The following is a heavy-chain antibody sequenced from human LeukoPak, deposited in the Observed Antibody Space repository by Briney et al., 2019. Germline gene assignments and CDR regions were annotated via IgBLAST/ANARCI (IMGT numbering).Heavy chain of an antibody. CDR2: IKQDGSEK. D-gene: IGHD3-22*01. CDR1: GFTFSSYW. Sequence: GGSLRLSCAASGFTFSSYWMSWVRQAPGKGLEWVANIKQDGSEKYYVESVKGRFTISRDNAENSLYLQMNSLRAEDTAVYYCAKDPHPFYDSSGYYPVWGQGTLVTVSS. CDR3: AKDPHPFYDSSGYYPV. J-gene: IGHJ4*02. V-gene: IGHV3-7*01.